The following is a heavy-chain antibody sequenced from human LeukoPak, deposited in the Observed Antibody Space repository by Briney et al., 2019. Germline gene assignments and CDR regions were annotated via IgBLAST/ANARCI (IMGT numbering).Heavy chain of an antibody. CDR2: IIPIFGTA. Sequence: SVKVSCKASGGTFSSYTISWVRQAPGQGLEWMGRIIPIFGTANYAQKFQGRVTITTDESTSTAYMELSSLRSEDTAVYYCARGGGYGDLRLDPWGQGTLVTVSS. D-gene: IGHD4-17*01. CDR1: GGTFSSYT. CDR3: ARGGGYGDLRLDP. J-gene: IGHJ5*02. V-gene: IGHV1-69*05.